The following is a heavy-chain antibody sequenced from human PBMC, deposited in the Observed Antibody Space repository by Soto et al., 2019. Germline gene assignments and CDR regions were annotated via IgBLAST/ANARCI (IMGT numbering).Heavy chain of an antibody. D-gene: IGHD3-22*01. V-gene: IGHV3-13*01. CDR1: GFTFSSYD. J-gene: IGHJ6*02. CDR2: IGTAGDT. Sequence: WGSLRLSCAASGFTFSSYDMHCVRQSTLKGLEWVSAIGTAGDTYYPGSVKGRFTISRENAKNSLYLQMNSLRAGDTAVYYCARERGYYYDSSGYGGRRYYYGMDVWGQGTTVTVSS. CDR3: ARERGYYYDSSGYGGRRYYYGMDV.